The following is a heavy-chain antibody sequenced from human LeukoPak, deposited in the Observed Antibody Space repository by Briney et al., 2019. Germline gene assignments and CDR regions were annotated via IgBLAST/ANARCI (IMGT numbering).Heavy chain of an antibody. J-gene: IGHJ4*02. CDR2: LYYTGST. D-gene: IGHD2-21*02. Sequence: KPSETLSLTCSVSGGSITSYYWNWIRQPPGKGLEWIGYLYYTGSTNYDPSLKSRVTISVDTPNNQFTLKLSSVNAADTAVYYCARFTACGDCYFLEHWGQGTLVTVSS. CDR3: ARFTACGDCYFLEH. V-gene: IGHV4-59*01. CDR1: GGSITSYY.